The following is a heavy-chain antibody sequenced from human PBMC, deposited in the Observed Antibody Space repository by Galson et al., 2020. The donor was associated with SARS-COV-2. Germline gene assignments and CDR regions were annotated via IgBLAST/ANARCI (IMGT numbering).Heavy chain of an antibody. CDR1: GSTFKDYS. CDR3: TKPSVSGPGRYFGLDV. J-gene: IGHJ6*02. CDR2: ISWDGGTT. Sequence: GGSLRLSCAASGSTFKDYSMHWVRQPPGKGLEWVPVISWDGGTTHYADSVMGRFTIARDNSKNSLYLQMDSLRAEDIALYYCTKPSVSGPGRYFGLDVWGHGTTVTVSS. D-gene: IGHD6-19*01. V-gene: IGHV3-43*01.